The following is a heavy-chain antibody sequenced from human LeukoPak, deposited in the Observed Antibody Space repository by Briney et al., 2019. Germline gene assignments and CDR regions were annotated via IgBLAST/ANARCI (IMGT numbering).Heavy chain of an antibody. D-gene: IGHD3-10*01. Sequence: SETLSLTCAVYGGSYSDYYWSWIRQPPGKGLEWIGEINYSGSTNYNPSRKSRVTISVDTSKNQFSLKLSSVTAADTAVYYCARLVVRGVSLRRPRDTYYMDVWGKGTTVTISS. V-gene: IGHV4-34*01. J-gene: IGHJ6*03. CDR2: INYSGST. CDR3: ARLVVRGVSLRRPRDTYYMDV. CDR1: GGSYSDYY.